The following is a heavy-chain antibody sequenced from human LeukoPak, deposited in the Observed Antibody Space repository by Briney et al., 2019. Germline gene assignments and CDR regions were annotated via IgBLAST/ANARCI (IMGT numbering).Heavy chain of an antibody. Sequence: PGRSLRLSCAASGFTFSSCAMHWVRQAPGKGLEWVAVISYDGSNKYYADSVKGRFTISRDNSKNTLYLQMNSLRAEDTAVYYCATSRYYDSSVPRFDYWGQGTQVTVSS. CDR3: ATSRYYDSSVPRFDY. J-gene: IGHJ4*02. CDR2: ISYDGSNK. V-gene: IGHV3-30*01. CDR1: GFTFSSCA. D-gene: IGHD3-22*01.